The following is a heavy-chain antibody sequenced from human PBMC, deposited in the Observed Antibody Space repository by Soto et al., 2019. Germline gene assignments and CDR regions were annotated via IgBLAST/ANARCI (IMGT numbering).Heavy chain of an antibody. CDR1: RASIYTYS. J-gene: IGHJ4*02. V-gene: IGHV4-4*07. D-gene: IGHD1-26*01. CDR3: ATIVGANDY. Sequence: SETLSLTCTVSRASIYTYSWTWIRQPAGKGLQWIGHIYSSGSANYSPSLKSRVSMSVDSSKNQISLKPTSVTAADTAVYYCATIVGANDYWGQGTLVTVSS. CDR2: IYSSGSA.